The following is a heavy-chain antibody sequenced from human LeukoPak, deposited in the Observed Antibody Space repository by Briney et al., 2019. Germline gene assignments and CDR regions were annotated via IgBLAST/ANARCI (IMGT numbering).Heavy chain of an antibody. D-gene: IGHD2-8*01. Sequence: GGSLRLSCAASGFTFSTYAMSWVRQAPGKGLEGVSVISGRGDSTYYADSVKGRFTISRDNSKNTLYLQMNSLRADDTAVYYCAKHARRGPHWFDPWGQGTLVTVSS. CDR1: GFTFSTYA. CDR3: AKHARRGPHWFDP. CDR2: ISGRGDST. V-gene: IGHV3-23*01. J-gene: IGHJ5*02.